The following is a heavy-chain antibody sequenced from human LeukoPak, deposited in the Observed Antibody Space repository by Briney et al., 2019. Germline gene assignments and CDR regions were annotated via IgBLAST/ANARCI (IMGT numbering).Heavy chain of an antibody. CDR1: GGSISSYY. Sequence: SETLSLTCTVSGGSISSYYWSWIRQPAGKGLEWIGRIYTSGSTTYNPSLKRRVTMSVDTSKNQFSLKLSSVPAADTAVYYCARDQGSSWYFGDWFDPWGQGTLVTVSS. D-gene: IGHD6-13*01. CDR2: IYTSGST. J-gene: IGHJ5*02. V-gene: IGHV4-4*07. CDR3: ARDQGSSWYFGDWFDP.